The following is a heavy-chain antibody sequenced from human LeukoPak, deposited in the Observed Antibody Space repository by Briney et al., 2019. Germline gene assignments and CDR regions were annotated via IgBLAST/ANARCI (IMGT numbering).Heavy chain of an antibody. CDR3: ARGEEYLGQGRPFDI. Sequence: GGPLRLSCAASGFIFSSYWMHWVRQAPGKGLVWVSRINTDGSSTIYADSVKGRFTISRDNAKNTLYLQMNSLRVEDTAVYYCARGEEYLGQGRPFDIWGQGTMVTVSS. D-gene: IGHD3-16*01. CDR2: INTDGSST. CDR1: GFIFSSYW. V-gene: IGHV3-74*01. J-gene: IGHJ3*02.